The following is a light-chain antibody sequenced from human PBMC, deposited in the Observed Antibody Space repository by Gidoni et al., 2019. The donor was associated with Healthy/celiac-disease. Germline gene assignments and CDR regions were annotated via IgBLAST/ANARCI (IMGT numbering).Light chain of an antibody. J-gene: IGKJ2*04. CDR3: QQSYSTSCS. V-gene: IGKV1-39*01. CDR1: QSISSY. Sequence: DMQMTQSPSSLSASVGDRVTITCRASQSISSYLNLYQQKPGKAPKLLIYAASSLQSGVPSRFSGSGSGTDFTLTISSLQPEDFATYYCQQSYSTSCSFGQGTKLEIK. CDR2: AAS.